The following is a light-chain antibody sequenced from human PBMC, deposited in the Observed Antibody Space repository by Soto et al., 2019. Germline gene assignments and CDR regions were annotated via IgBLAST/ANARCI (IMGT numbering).Light chain of an antibody. Sequence: SYELTQPSSLSVSPGQTARITCSGGVLAKKYARWFQQKPGQAPVPVIYKDSKRPSGIPERFSGSSSGTTVTLTISGAQVEDEADYYCYSASDNNPVFGGGTKLTVL. V-gene: IGLV3-27*01. CDR3: YSASDNNPV. CDR1: VLAKKY. CDR2: KDS. J-gene: IGLJ2*01.